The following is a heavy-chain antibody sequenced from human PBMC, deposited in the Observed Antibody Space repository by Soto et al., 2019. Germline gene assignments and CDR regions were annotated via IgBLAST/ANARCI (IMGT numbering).Heavy chain of an antibody. CDR1: AGSISSSSYY. Sequence: QLQLQESGPGLVKPSETLSLTCTVSAGSISSSSYYWGWIRQPPGKGLEWIGSIYYSGSTYYKPALRGRATISGDTSKNQFSLQLSSVPAAYTAVYYCATIAAAATGDYWGQGTLVTVSS. CDR3: ATIAAAATGDY. CDR2: IYYSGST. V-gene: IGHV4-39*01. J-gene: IGHJ4*02. D-gene: IGHD6-13*01.